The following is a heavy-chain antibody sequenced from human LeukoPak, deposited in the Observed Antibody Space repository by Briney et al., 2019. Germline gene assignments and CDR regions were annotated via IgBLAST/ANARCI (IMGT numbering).Heavy chain of an antibody. V-gene: IGHV3-7*01. CDR3: ARDAPGRIDS. D-gene: IGHD1-14*01. CDR1: GFIFSNSW. CDR2: IKPDGTEK. J-gene: IGHJ4*02. Sequence: GGSLRLSCAASGFIFSNSWMSWVRQPPGKGLEWVANIKPDGTEKYYVDSLKGQFTISRDNARNTLYLQINSPRAEDTAVYYCARDAPGRIDSWGQGTLVTVSS.